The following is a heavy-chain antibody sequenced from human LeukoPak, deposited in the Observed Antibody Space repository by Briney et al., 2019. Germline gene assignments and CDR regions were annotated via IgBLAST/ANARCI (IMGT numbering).Heavy chain of an antibody. Sequence: ASVKLSCKASGYTFTDYYMHWVRQAPGQGLEYMGWINPNSGDTNHAQNFQGRVTLTRDTSISTAYMELSSLRSDDSAVYYCAGEYCSGGSCRQGFDYWGQGTLVTVSS. D-gene: IGHD2-15*01. CDR2: INPNSGDT. CDR3: AGEYCSGGSCRQGFDY. V-gene: IGHV1-2*02. CDR1: GYTFTDYY. J-gene: IGHJ4*02.